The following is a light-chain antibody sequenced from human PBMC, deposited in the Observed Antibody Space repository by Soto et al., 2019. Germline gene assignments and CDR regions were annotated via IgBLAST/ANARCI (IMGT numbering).Light chain of an antibody. CDR2: RSS. J-gene: IGLJ2*01. CDR1: SPNIGKNY. V-gene: IGLV1-47*01. Sequence: QSVLTQPPSVSGTPGQRVTISCSGSSPNIGKNYVYWYQQFPGTAPKLLILRSSQRPSGVPDRFSGSKSGTSASLAVSGLRSEDEADYYCAAWDDSLTGVVFGGGTQLTVL. CDR3: AAWDDSLTGVV.